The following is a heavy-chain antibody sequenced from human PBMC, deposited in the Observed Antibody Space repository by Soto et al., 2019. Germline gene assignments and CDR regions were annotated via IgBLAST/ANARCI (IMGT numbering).Heavy chain of an antibody. J-gene: IGHJ4*02. CDR2: IYVGDSDT. CDR1: EYTFTNYW. D-gene: IGHD2-2*01. V-gene: IGHV5-51*01. CDR3: ARLPNIFDFDS. Sequence: SLKISCKGSEYTFTNYWIGWVRQMPGKGLEWMGIIYVGDSDTRYSPSFRGQVTISVDKSINTAYLHWSGLKASDTAMYYCARLPNIFDFDSWGQGTLVTVYS.